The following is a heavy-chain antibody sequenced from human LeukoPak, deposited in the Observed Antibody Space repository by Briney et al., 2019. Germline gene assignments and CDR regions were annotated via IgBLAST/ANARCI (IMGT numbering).Heavy chain of an antibody. D-gene: IGHD3-10*01. V-gene: IGHV3-23*01. CDR3: AKGSGGSHYYYYYYMDV. CDR2: ISGSGGST. J-gene: IGHJ6*03. Sequence: GGTLRLSCAASGFTFSIYGMSWVRQAPGKGPEWVSAISGSGGSTYYADSVKGRFTISRDNSKNTLYLQMNSLRAEDTAVYYCAKGSGGSHYYYYYYMDVWGKGATVTISS. CDR1: GFTFSIYG.